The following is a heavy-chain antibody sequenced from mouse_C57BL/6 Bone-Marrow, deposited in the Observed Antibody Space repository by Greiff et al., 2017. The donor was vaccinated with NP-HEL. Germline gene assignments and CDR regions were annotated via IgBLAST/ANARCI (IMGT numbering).Heavy chain of an antibody. Sequence: VQLQQSGAELVRPGSSVKLSCKASGYTFTSYWMDWVKQRPGQGLEWIGNIYPSDSETHYNQKFKDKATLTVDKSSSTAYMQLSSLTSEDSAVYYCARGSSGPFAYWGQGTLVTVSA. CDR3: ARGSSGPFAY. CDR1: GYTFTSYW. J-gene: IGHJ3*01. D-gene: IGHD3-2*02. CDR2: IYPSDSET. V-gene: IGHV1-61*01.